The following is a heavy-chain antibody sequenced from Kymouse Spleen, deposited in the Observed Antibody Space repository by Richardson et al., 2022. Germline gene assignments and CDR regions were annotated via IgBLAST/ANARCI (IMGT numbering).Heavy chain of an antibody. Sequence: QVQLQQWGAGLLKPSETLSLTCAVYGGSFSGYYWSWIRQPPGKGLEWIGEINHSGSTNYNPSLKSRVTISVDTSKNQFSLKLSSVTAADTAVYYCARFITGTTDYWGQGTLVTVSS. CDR2: INHSGST. J-gene: IGHJ4*02. V-gene: IGHV4-34*01. D-gene: IGHD1-7*01. CDR1: GGSFSGYY. CDR3: ARFITGTTDY.